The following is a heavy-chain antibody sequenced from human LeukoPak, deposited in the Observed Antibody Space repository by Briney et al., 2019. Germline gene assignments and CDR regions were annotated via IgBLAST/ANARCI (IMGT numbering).Heavy chain of an antibody. D-gene: IGHD4-17*01. CDR3: ARGSYYGDYPGY. CDR1: GYTFTSYD. V-gene: IGHV1-8*01. Sequence: ASVKVSCKASGYTFTSYDINWVRQATGQGLEWMGGMNLNNGNTGYAQNFQGRVTMTRNTSISTAYMELSSLRSEDTAVYYCARGSYYGDYPGYWGQGTLVTVSS. J-gene: IGHJ4*02. CDR2: MNLNNGNT.